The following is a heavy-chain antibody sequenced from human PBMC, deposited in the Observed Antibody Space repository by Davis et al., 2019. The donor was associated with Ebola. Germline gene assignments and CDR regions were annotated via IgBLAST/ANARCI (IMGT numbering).Heavy chain of an antibody. CDR2: INPNSGGT. Sequence: ASVKVSCKASGYTFTGYYMHWVRQAPGQGLEWMGWINPNSGGTNYAQKFQGRVTMTRDTYISTAYMGLGRLRSDDTAVYYCARVGVGYDYVWGSYRYDYWGQGTLVTVSS. J-gene: IGHJ4*02. CDR3: ARVGVGYDYVWGSYRYDY. D-gene: IGHD3-16*02. CDR1: GYTFTGYY. V-gene: IGHV1-2*02.